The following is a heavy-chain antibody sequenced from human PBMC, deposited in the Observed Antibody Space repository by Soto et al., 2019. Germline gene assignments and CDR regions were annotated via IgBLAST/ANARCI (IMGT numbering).Heavy chain of an antibody. Sequence: ESLTVSFKGSGYRFSNYCIAWVRQMPGKGLEWMGIFYSGDSDTRYSPSFQGQVVISGDKSINTAYLQWTSLKASDTAMYYCARGSSGFYDYWGQGTLVTGSS. D-gene: IGHD6-19*01. CDR1: GYRFSNYC. V-gene: IGHV5-51*01. CDR2: FYSGDSDT. J-gene: IGHJ4*02. CDR3: ARGSSGFYDY.